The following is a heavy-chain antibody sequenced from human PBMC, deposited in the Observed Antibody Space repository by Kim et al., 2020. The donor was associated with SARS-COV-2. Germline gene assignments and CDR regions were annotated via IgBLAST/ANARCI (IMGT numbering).Heavy chain of an antibody. D-gene: IGHD6-19*01. CDR3: ARHQFSSGYDY. CDR2: IYPGDSDT. CDR1: GYSCTSYW. Sequence: GESLKISCKGSGYSCTSYWLGWVRQMPGKGLEWMGIIYPGDSDTRNSPSFQGKVTISADKSISTAYLQWSSLKASDTAMYYCARHQFSSGYDYWGQGTLVTFSS. J-gene: IGHJ4*02. V-gene: IGHV5-51*01.